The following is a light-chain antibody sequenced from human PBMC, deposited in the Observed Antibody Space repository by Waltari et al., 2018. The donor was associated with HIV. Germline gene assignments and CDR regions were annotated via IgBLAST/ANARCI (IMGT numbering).Light chain of an antibody. J-gene: IGLJ2*01. Sequence: SFVLTQSPSMSVAPGETARIACGGNNIGGESVHWYQQKPGQAPVLVMYDDSDRPSVIPERFSGSNSKNTATLTISRVEAGDEADYYCQLWDSRGNHVVFGGGTKLTVL. CDR3: QLWDSRGNHVV. CDR1: NIGGES. V-gene: IGLV3-21*04. CDR2: DDS.